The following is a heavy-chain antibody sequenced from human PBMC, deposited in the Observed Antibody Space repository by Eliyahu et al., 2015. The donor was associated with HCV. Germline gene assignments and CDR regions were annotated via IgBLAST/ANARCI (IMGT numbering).Heavy chain of an antibody. Sequence: EVILLESGGGLVQPGGSLRLSCXAXGFTFNYAMXWFRQTPERGLEWVAGISDSGAKTYYADSVKGRFTISRDDFRESVYLQMNSLRVDDTAVYYCAKDPSGAWYGVEYGQYWGQGTLVTVSS. V-gene: IGHV3-23*01. CDR1: GFTFNYA. J-gene: IGHJ1*01. CDR2: ISDSGAKT. CDR3: AKDPSGAWYGVEYGQY. D-gene: IGHD6-19*01.